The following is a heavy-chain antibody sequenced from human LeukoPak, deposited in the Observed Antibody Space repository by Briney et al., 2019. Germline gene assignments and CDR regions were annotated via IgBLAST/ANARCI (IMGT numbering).Heavy chain of an antibody. J-gene: IGHJ6*03. V-gene: IGHV3-21*01. Sequence: PGGSLRLSCAASGFTFSTYSMNWVRQAPGKGLEWVSSIGSSSSYIYYADSVKGRFTISRDNAKNSLYLQMNSLRAEDTAVYYCARDRGNQRGYYYYYMDVRGKGTTVTVSS. D-gene: IGHD1-14*01. CDR1: GFTFSTYS. CDR3: ARDRGNQRGYYYYYMDV. CDR2: IGSSSSYI.